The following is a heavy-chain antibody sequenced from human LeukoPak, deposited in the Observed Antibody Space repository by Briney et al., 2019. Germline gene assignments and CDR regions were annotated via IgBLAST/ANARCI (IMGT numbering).Heavy chain of an antibody. CDR1: GFTFSSYA. CDR2: ISYDGSNK. V-gene: IGHV3-30-3*01. D-gene: IGHD3-3*01. CDR3: ARDRVPLFWSGGPDAFDI. J-gene: IGHJ3*02. Sequence: PGGSLRLSCAASGFTFSSYAMHWVRQAPGKGLEWVAVISYDGSNKYYADSVKGRFTISRDNSKNSLYLQMNSLRAEDTALYHCARDRVPLFWSGGPDAFDIWGQGTMVTVSS.